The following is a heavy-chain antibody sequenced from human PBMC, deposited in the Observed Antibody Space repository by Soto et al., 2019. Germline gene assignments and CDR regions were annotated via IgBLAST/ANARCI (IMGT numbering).Heavy chain of an antibody. CDR1: GGTFSSYA. CDR2: IIPIFGTA. CDR3: ARALSPGIAVAGTGDY. Sequence: VASVKVSCKASGGTFSSYAISWVRQAPGQGLEWMGGIIPIFGTANYAQKFQGRVTITADESTSTAYMELSSLRSDDTAVYYCARALSPGIAVAGTGDYWGQGTLVTVSS. D-gene: IGHD6-19*01. J-gene: IGHJ4*02. V-gene: IGHV1-69*13.